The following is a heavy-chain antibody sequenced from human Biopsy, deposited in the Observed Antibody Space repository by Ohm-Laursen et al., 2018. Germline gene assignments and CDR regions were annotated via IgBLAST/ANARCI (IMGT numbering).Heavy chain of an antibody. CDR2: IYTGGST. D-gene: IGHD3-22*01. Sequence: SLRLSCSASGFTVSSTYMSWVRQAPGKGLEWVSVIYTGGSTFYADSVKGRFTISRDKSKNTLYLQMNNLTAEDTAVYYCATAIDRRFDYWGQGTLVTVSS. V-gene: IGHV3-53*01. J-gene: IGHJ4*02. CDR3: ATAIDRRFDY. CDR1: GFTVSSTY.